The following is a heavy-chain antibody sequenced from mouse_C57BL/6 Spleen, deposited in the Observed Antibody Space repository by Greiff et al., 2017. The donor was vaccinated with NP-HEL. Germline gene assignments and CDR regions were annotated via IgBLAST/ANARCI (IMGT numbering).Heavy chain of an antibody. CDR3: ARPDDYDDGAWFAY. CDR2: ISSGGSYT. Sequence: EVHLVESGGDLVKPGGSLKLSCAASGFTFSSYGMSWVRQTPDKRLEWVATISSGGSYTYYPDSVKGRFTISRDNAKNTLYLQMSSLKSEDTAMYYCARPDDYDDGAWFAYWGQGTLVTVSA. CDR1: GFTFSSYG. V-gene: IGHV5-6*01. J-gene: IGHJ3*01. D-gene: IGHD2-4*01.